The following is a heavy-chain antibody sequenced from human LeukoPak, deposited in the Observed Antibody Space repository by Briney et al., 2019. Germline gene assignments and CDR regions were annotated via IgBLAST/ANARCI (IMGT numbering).Heavy chain of an antibody. CDR3: ARGYDYGEAPFDY. Sequence: GRSLRLSCAASGFTISSYAMHWVRQAQGKGLEWVAVISYDGSNKYYADSVKGRFTISRDNSKNTLYLQMNSLRAEDTAVYYCARGYDYGEAPFDYWGQGTLVTVSS. CDR2: ISYDGSNK. CDR1: GFTISSYA. V-gene: IGHV3-30-3*01. J-gene: IGHJ4*02. D-gene: IGHD4-17*01.